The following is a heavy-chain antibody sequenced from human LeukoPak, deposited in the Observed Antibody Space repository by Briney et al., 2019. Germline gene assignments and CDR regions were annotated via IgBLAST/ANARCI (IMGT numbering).Heavy chain of an antibody. J-gene: IGHJ5*02. CDR1: GYTFTSYY. Sequence: ASVKVSCKASGYTFTSYYMHWVRQAPGQGLEWMGIINPSGGSTSYAQKFQGRVTMTRDTSTSTVYMELSSLRSEDTAVYYCARDGSNGYYYGWFDPWGQGTLVTVSS. CDR3: ARDGSNGYYYGWFDP. V-gene: IGHV1-46*01. CDR2: INPSGGST. D-gene: IGHD3-22*01.